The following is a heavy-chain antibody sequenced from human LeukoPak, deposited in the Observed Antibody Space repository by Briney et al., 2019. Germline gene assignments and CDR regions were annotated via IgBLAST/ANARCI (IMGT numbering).Heavy chain of an antibody. Sequence: PGGSLRLSCAASGFTFSSYDMHWVRQATGKGLEWVSAIGTAGDTYYPGSVKGRFTISRENAKNTLYLQMSSLRAEDTAVYYCARDPPTRQYTNSFSLDYWGQGTLVTVSS. CDR1: GFTFSSYD. D-gene: IGHD6-13*01. J-gene: IGHJ4*02. CDR2: IGTAGDT. V-gene: IGHV3-13*04. CDR3: ARDPPTRQYTNSFSLDY.